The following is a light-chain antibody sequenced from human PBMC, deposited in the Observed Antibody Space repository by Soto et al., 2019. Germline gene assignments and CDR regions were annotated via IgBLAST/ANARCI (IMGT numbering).Light chain of an antibody. J-gene: IGKJ1*01. CDR2: ATS. V-gene: IGKV3-20*01. CDR1: QTVNSDY. CDR3: HQFGYSPRT. Sequence: TQYPARHSVSPGETAALSSRSSQTVNSDYLAWFQQRPGQAPRLLIFATSRRATDIPDRFSGSGSGTDFTLAIRRLEPEDFAVYYCHQFGYSPRTFGQGTKVDI.